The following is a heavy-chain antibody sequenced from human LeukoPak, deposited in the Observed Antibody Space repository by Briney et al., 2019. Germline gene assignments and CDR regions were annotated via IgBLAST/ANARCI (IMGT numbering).Heavy chain of an antibody. CDR3: ASVGVAGKDYYYYYMDV. D-gene: IGHD6-19*01. Sequence: SETLSLTCTVSGGSISSSSYYRGWIRQPPGKGLEWIGSIYYSGSTYYNPSLKSRVTISVDTSKNQFSLKLSSVTAADTAVYYCASVGVAGKDYYYYYMDVWGKGTTVTVSS. CDR1: GGSISSSSYY. CDR2: IYYSGST. V-gene: IGHV4-39*07. J-gene: IGHJ6*03.